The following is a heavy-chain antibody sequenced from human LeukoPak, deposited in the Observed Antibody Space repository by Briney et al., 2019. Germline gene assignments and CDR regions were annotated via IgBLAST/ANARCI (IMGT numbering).Heavy chain of an antibody. CDR3: VRGNRGADAFDI. CDR1: GYTFTSYD. V-gene: IGHV1-8*01. Sequence: ASVKVSCKASGYTFTSYDINWVRQATGQGLEWMGWMNPNSGNTGYAQKFQGRVTMTRNTSISTAYMELSSLRSEDTAVYYCVRGNRGADAFDIWGQGTMVTVSS. J-gene: IGHJ3*02. D-gene: IGHD2/OR15-2a*01. CDR2: MNPNSGNT.